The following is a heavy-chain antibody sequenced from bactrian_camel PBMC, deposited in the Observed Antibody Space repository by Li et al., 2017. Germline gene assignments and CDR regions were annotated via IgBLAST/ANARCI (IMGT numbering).Heavy chain of an antibody. CDR1: GFTFSRYA. CDR2: IDASSSTT. V-gene: IGHV3S1*01. D-gene: IGHD2*01. Sequence: QVQLVESGGGLVQPGGSLRLSCATAGFTFSRYAMRWVRQAPGRGLEWVSDIDASSSTTYYSSSVKGRFTITRDDAKNTLYQQMNSLKTDDTAMYYCAKSFRAVATYYAMDYWGKGTQVTVS. J-gene: IGHJ7*01.